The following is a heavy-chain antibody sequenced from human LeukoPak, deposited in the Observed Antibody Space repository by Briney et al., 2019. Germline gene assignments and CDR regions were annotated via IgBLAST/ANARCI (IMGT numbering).Heavy chain of an antibody. CDR3: ARDVDYSDY. CDR1: GFTFSGFW. CDR2: INSDGSEG. V-gene: IGHV3-7*03. J-gene: IGHJ4*02. Sequence: GGSLRLSCAVSGFTFSGFWMSWSRQAPGKGLEWVASINSDGSEGYYADVVKGRFTISRDNAKNSLYLQMNSLRAEDTAVYYCARDVDYSDYWGQGTLVTVSS.